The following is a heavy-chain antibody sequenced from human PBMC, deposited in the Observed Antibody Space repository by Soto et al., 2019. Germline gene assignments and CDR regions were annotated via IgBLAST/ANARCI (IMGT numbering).Heavy chain of an antibody. V-gene: IGHV1-18*01. CDR3: ARALYYDFWSGYYWLYYYGMDV. CDR2: ISAYNGNT. CDR1: GYTFTSYG. J-gene: IGHJ6*02. Sequence: ASVKVSCKASGYTFTSYGISWVRQAPGQGLEWMGWISAYNGNTHYAQKLQGRVTMTRNTSISTAYMELSSLRSEDTAVYYCARALYYDFWSGYYWLYYYGMDVWGQGTTVTVSS. D-gene: IGHD3-3*01.